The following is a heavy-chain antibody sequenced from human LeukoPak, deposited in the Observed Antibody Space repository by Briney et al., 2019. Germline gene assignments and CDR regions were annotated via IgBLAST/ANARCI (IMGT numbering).Heavy chain of an antibody. D-gene: IGHD6-19*01. V-gene: IGHV1-2*02. CDR1: GYTFTAYY. Sequence: ASVKVSCKTSGYTFTAYYIHWLRQAPGQGLEWMGWMNPNSGGTKYAQTFQGRVTLTRDMSISTAYLELSSLTSDDTAVYFCARQGSNSSGWYPVDDWGQGTLVTVSS. J-gene: IGHJ4*02. CDR3: ARQGSNSSGWYPVDD. CDR2: MNPNSGGT.